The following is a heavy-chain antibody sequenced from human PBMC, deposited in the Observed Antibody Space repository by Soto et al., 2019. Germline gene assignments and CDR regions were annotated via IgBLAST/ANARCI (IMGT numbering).Heavy chain of an antibody. J-gene: IGHJ5*02. D-gene: IGHD2-2*01. CDR1: GFTFSSYA. CDR3: ARGQGKTVPAAYNWFDP. V-gene: IGHV3-64*01. CDR2: ISSNGGST. Sequence: GGSLRLSCAASGFTFSSYAMHWVRQAPGKGLEYVSAISSNGGSTYYANSVKGRFTISRDNSKNTLYLQMGSLRAEDMAVYYCARGQGKTVPAAYNWFDPWGQGTLVTVSS.